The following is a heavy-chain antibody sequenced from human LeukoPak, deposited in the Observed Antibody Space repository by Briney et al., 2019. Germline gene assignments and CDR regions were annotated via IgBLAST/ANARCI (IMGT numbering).Heavy chain of an antibody. CDR3: ARERSGYPYYFDY. J-gene: IGHJ4*02. Sequence: SGTLSLTCTVSGGSISSGGYYWSWFRQHPGKGLEWIGYIYYSGSTYYNPSLKSRVTISVDTSKNQFSLKLSSVTAADTAVYYCARERSGYPYYFDYWGQGALVTVSS. CDR1: GGSISSGGYY. V-gene: IGHV4-31*03. D-gene: IGHD3-3*01. CDR2: IYYSGST.